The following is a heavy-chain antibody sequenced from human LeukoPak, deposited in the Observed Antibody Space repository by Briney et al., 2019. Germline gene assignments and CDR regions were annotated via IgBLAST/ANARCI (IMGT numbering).Heavy chain of an antibody. J-gene: IGHJ4*02. D-gene: IGHD3-9*01. Sequence: SETLSLTCTVSGVSISDYYWSWIRQPPGKGLEWIGSIYYSGTTDYNPSLKSRVTISVDTSKKQFSLKLSSVTAADTAVYYCARGVVLTGYPLDFWGRGTLVTVSS. CDR2: IYYSGTT. V-gene: IGHV4-59*01. CDR3: ARGVVLTGYPLDF. CDR1: GVSISDYY.